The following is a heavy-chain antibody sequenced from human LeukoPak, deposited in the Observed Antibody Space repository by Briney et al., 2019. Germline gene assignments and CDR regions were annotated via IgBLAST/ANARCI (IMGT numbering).Heavy chain of an antibody. Sequence: ASVKVSCKASGYTFTDYYMHWVRQAPGQGLEWMGIINPSVGSTTYAQKFQDRVTMTRDTSTSTVYMELNSLRSEDTAVYYCARGAYDSSGYYLFRDRHDAFDIWGQGTMVTVSS. V-gene: IGHV1-46*01. CDR2: INPSVGST. D-gene: IGHD3-22*01. CDR1: GYTFTDYY. J-gene: IGHJ3*02. CDR3: ARGAYDSSGYYLFRDRHDAFDI.